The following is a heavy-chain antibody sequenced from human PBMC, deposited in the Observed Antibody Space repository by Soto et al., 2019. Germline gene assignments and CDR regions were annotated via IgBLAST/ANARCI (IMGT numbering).Heavy chain of an antibody. CDR3: ARETFIGTYYYDSSGYPAHYYFDY. D-gene: IGHD3-22*01. CDR2: IIPIFGTA. CDR1: GGTFSSYA. Sequence: SVKVSCKASGGTFSSYAISGVRQAPGQGLEWMGGIIPIFGTANYAQKFQGRVTITADESTSTAYMELSSLRSEDTAVYYCARETFIGTYYYDSSGYPAHYYFDYWGQ. V-gene: IGHV1-69*13. J-gene: IGHJ4*01.